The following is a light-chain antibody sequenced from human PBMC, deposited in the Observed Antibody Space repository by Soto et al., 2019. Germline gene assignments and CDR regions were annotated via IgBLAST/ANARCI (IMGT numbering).Light chain of an antibody. CDR3: KQSYSTPIT. CDR2: AAS. J-gene: IGKJ5*01. V-gene: IGKV1-39*01. CDR1: QSISSW. Sequence: DIQMTQSPSTLSASQGDRVALTCRASQSISSWLAWYQQKPGKAPKLLLFAASSLQSGVPSRFSGSGSGTDFTLTISSLQPEDFATYYCKQSYSTPITSGQGTRWRL.